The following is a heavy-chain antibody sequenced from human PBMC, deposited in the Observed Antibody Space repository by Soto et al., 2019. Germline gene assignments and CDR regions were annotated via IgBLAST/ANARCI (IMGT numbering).Heavy chain of an antibody. Sequence: QVQLVESGGGVVQPGRSLRLSCAASGFTFSSYAMHWVRQAPGKGLEGVAVISYDGSNKYYADSVKGRFTISRDNSKNTLYLQMTSLRAEDTAVYYCARETVVTARTPVWDYWGQGTLVTVSS. CDR2: ISYDGSNK. V-gene: IGHV3-30-3*01. J-gene: IGHJ4*02. CDR3: ARETVVTARTPVWDY. CDR1: GFTFSSYA. D-gene: IGHD2-21*02.